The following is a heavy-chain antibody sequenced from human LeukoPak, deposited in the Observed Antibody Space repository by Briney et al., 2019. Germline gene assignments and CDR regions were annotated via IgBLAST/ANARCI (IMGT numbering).Heavy chain of an antibody. J-gene: IGHJ4*02. CDR3: ARDGDDTSGYFSPFDY. D-gene: IGHD3-22*01. CDR1: GFTCSIYA. V-gene: IGHV3-23*01. Sequence: EGSLRLSGAASGFTCSIYAMSWVRQSPGKGLEWVSGISGSGGSTYYADSVKGRFTISRDNSKNTLYLQMNSLRAEDTAVYYCARDGDDTSGYFSPFDYWGRGTLVTVSS. CDR2: ISGSGGST.